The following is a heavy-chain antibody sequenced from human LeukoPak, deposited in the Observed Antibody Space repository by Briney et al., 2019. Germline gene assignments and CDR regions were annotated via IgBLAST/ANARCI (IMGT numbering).Heavy chain of an antibody. J-gene: IGHJ4*02. CDR1: GFTFSNAW. V-gene: IGHV3-15*01. Sequence: GGSLRLSCAASGFTFSNAWMSWVRQAPGKGLEWVGRIKSKTDGGTTDYAAPVKGRFTISRDDSKNTLYLQMNSLKTEDTAVYYCTTDMPFGELSPDYWGQGTLVTVSS. D-gene: IGHD3-10*01. CDR2: IKSKTDGGTT. CDR3: TTDMPFGELSPDY.